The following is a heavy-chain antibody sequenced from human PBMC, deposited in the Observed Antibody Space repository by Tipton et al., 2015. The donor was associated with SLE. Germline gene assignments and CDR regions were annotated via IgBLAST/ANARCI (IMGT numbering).Heavy chain of an antibody. CDR3: ARETTSGAFDI. CDR1: GFTFSSYW. CDR2: INSDGSST. D-gene: IGHD4-11*01. V-gene: IGHV3-74*01. Sequence: SLRLSCAASGFTFSSYWMHWVRQAPGKGLVWVSRINSDGSSTSYADSVKGRFTISRDNAKNALYLQMNSLTAEDTAMYFCARETTSGAFDIWGQGTLVTVSS. J-gene: IGHJ3*02.